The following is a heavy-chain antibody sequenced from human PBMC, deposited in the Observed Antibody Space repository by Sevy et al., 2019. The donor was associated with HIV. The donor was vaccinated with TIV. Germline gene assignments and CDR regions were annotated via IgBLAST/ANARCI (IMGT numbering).Heavy chain of an antibody. D-gene: IGHD1-1*01. J-gene: IGHJ6*02. CDR2: ISSSGSTI. Sequence: GGSLRLSCAASGFTFSDYYMSWIRQAPGKGLEWVSYISSSGSTIYYADSVKGRFTISRDNAKNSLYLQMNSLRAEDRAVYYWARDAAPHWNYYYYYGMDVWGQGTTVTVSS. V-gene: IGHV3-11*01. CDR3: ARDAAPHWNYYYYYGMDV. CDR1: GFTFSDYY.